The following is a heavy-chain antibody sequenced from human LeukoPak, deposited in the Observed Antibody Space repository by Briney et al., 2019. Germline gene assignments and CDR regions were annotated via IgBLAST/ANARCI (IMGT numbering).Heavy chain of an antibody. V-gene: IGHV3-72*01. Sequence: PGGSLRLSCAASGFTSSDHYMDWVRQAPGKGLEWVGRTRNKANSYSTEYAASVKGRFIISRDASKNSLYLQMNTLKTEDTAVYYCAKDIEASIWGQGTLVTVSS. CDR3: AKDIEASI. D-gene: IGHD2-15*01. CDR2: TRNKANSYST. CDR1: GFTSSDHY. J-gene: IGHJ4*02.